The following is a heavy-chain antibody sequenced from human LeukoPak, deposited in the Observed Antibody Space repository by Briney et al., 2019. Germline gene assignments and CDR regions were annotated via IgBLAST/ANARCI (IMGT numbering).Heavy chain of an antibody. CDR2: IYYSGST. CDR3: ARDGSDYYYYYYMGV. Sequence: SETLSLTCTVSGGSISSYYWSWIRQPPGKGLEWIGYIYYSGSTNYNPSLKSRVTISVDTSKNQFSLKLSSVTAADTAVYYCARDGSDYYYYYYMGVWGKGTTVTVSS. V-gene: IGHV4-59*01. J-gene: IGHJ6*03. CDR1: GGSISSYY.